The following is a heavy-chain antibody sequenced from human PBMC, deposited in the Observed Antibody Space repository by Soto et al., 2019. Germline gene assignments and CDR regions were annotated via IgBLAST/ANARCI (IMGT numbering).Heavy chain of an antibody. CDR2: ISYDGSNK. Sequence: GGSLRLSCAASGFTFSSYAMHWVRQAPGKGLEWVAVISYDGSNKYYADSVKGRFTISRDNSKKTLYLQMNSLRAEDTAVYYCAREWEAVPDIWGQGTMVTVSS. J-gene: IGHJ3*02. CDR1: GFTFSSYA. CDR3: AREWEAVPDI. D-gene: IGHD1-26*01. V-gene: IGHV3-30-3*01.